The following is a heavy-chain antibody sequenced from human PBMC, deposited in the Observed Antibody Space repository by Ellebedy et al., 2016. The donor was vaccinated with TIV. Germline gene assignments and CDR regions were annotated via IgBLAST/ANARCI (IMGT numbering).Heavy chain of an antibody. J-gene: IGHJ4*02. Sequence: PGGSLRLSCAASGFTFSSTGMHWVRQAPGKGLEWVANTRYDGSTKYYADSVKGRFTISRDNSKNTLYLQMISLRAGDTAVYYCVKDFSGNWSLDFWGRGTLVTVSS. D-gene: IGHD1-1*01. CDR1: GFTFSSTG. CDR3: VKDFSGNWSLDF. V-gene: IGHV3-30*02. CDR2: TRYDGSTK.